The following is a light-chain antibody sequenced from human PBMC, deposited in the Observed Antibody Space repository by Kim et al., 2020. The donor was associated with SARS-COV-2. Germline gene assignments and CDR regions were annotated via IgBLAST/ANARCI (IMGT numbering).Light chain of an antibody. V-gene: IGLV1-44*01. CDR3: AAWDDSLNGQVV. CDR2: SNN. Sequence: QRVIISCSGSSSNIGSNTVNWYQQLPGTAPKLLIYSNNQRPSGVPDRFSGSKSGTSASLAISGLQSEDEADYYCAAWDDSLNGQVVFGGGTQLTVL. CDR1: SSNIGSNT. J-gene: IGLJ2*01.